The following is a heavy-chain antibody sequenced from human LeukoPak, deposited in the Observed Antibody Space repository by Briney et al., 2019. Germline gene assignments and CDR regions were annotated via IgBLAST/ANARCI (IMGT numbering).Heavy chain of an antibody. J-gene: IGHJ5*02. CDR2: INPNSGGT. V-gene: IGHV1-2*02. CDR1: GYTFTGYY. CDR3: ARDGWFGELSYWFDP. Sequence: GASMKVSCKASGYTFTGYYMHWVRQAPGQGLEWMGWINPNSGGTNYAQKFQGRVTMTRDTSISTAYMELSRLRSDDTAVYYCARDGWFGELSYWFDPWGQGTLVTVSS. D-gene: IGHD3-10*01.